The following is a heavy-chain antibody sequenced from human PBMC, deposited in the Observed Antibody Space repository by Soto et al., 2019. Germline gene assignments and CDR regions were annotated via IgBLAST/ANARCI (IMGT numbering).Heavy chain of an antibody. Sequence: EVQLVESGGGLVQPGGSLSLSCAASGFTFSSYAMHWVRQAPGKGLEYVSAISCNGGSTYYASSVKGRFTISRDNSKDTLYHQMGSLRADDIAVYYCAREGYCSSTSCYSFDYWGQGTLVTVSS. V-gene: IGHV3-64*01. D-gene: IGHD2-2*01. CDR2: ISCNGGST. J-gene: IGHJ4*02. CDR1: GFTFSSYA. CDR3: AREGYCSSTSCYSFDY.